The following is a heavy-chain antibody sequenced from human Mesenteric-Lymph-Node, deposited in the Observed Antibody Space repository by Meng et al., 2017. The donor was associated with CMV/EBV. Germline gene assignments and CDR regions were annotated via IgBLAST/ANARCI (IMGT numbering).Heavy chain of an antibody. CDR1: GGSISSSSYY. Sequence: SETLSLTCTVSGGSISSSSYYWGWIRQPPGKGLEWIGSIYYSGSTYYNPSLKSRVTISVDTSKNQFSLKLSAVTAADTAVYYCARVTSGSLFDYWGQGTLVTVSS. J-gene: IGHJ4*02. CDR2: IYYSGST. D-gene: IGHD3-10*01. CDR3: ARVTSGSLFDY. V-gene: IGHV4-39*07.